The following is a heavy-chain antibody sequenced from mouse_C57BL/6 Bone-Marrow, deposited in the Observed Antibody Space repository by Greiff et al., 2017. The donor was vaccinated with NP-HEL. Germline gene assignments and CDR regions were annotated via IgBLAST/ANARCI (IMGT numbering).Heavy chain of an antibody. CDR2: IFPGSGST. CDR1: GYTFTDYY. J-gene: IGHJ2*01. D-gene: IGHD1-1*01. V-gene: IGHV1-75*01. CDR3: ARDTTVVVPFDY. Sequence: VQGVESGPELVKPGASVKISCKASGYTFTDYYINWVKQRPGQGLEWIGWIFPGSGSTYYNEKFKGKATLTVDKSSSTAYMLLSSLTSEDSAVYFCARDTTVVVPFDYWGQGTTLTVSS.